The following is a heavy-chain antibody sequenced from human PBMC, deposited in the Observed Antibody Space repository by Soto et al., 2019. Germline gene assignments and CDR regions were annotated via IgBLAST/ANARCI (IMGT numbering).Heavy chain of an antibody. Sequence: VQLVESGGGLGQPGGSLRLSCAASGFTCSSYSLHWVRQAPGKGLEFVSAISYNGGSTYYANYVKGRFNISRDDSKNTLYLQMGRLRAEDMAVYYGARVGSGSGLDYWGQGTLVTVSS. D-gene: IGHD6-19*01. CDR2: ISYNGGST. CDR1: GFTCSSYS. V-gene: IGHV3-64*01. J-gene: IGHJ4*02. CDR3: ARVGSGSGLDY.